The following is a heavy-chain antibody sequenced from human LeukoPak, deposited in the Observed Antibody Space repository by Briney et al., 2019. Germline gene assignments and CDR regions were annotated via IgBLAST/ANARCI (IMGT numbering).Heavy chain of an antibody. CDR1: GGSISSSDYY. CDR3: ARGPFDAFDI. J-gene: IGHJ3*02. V-gene: IGHV4-30-4*01. Sequence: SQTLSLTCTVSGGSISSSDYYWSWIRQPPGKGLEWIGYIYYSGSTYYNPSLKSRVTISVDTSKNQFSLKLSSVTAADTAVCYCARGPFDAFDIWGQGTMVTVSS. CDR2: IYYSGST.